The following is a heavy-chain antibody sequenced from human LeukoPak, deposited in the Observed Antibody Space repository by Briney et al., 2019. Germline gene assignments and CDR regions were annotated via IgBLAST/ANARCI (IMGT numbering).Heavy chain of an antibody. CDR2: IIPIFGTA. CDR3: ATDANVDTAMDLDY. CDR1: GGTFSSYA. Sequence: SVKVSCKASGGTFSSYAISWVRQAPGQGLEWVGGIIPIFGTANYAQKFQGRVTITADESTSTAYMELSRLRSEDTAVYYCATDANVDTAMDLDYWGQGTLVTVSS. V-gene: IGHV1-69*01. J-gene: IGHJ4*02. D-gene: IGHD5-18*01.